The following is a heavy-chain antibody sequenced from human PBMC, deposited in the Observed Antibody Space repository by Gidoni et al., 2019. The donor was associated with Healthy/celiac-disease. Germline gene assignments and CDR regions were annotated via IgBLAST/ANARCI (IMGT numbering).Heavy chain of an antibody. V-gene: IGHV3-33*01. J-gene: IGHJ4*02. CDR2: IWYDGSNK. CDR1: GFTFSSYG. Sequence: QVQLVESGGGVVQPGRSLRLSCAASGFTFSSYGMHWVRQAPGKGLEWVAVIWYDGSNKYYADSVKGRFTISRDNSKNTLYLQMNSLRAEDTAVYYCARRNSGWLFDYWGQGTLVTVSS. CDR3: ARRNSGWLFDY. D-gene: IGHD6-19*01.